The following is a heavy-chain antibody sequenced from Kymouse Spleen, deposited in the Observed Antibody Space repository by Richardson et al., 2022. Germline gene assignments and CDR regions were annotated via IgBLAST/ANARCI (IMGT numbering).Heavy chain of an antibody. CDR1: GGSFSGYY. Sequence: QVQLQQWGAGLLKPSETLSLTCAVYGGSFSGYYWSWIRQPPGKGLEWIGEINHSGSTNYNPSLKSRVTISVDTSKNQFSLKLSSVTAADTAVYYCARHEYSSSPAFDYWGQGTLVTVSS. J-gene: IGHJ4*02. V-gene: IGHV4-34*01. D-gene: IGHD6-6*01. CDR2: INHSGST. CDR3: ARHEYSSSPAFDY.